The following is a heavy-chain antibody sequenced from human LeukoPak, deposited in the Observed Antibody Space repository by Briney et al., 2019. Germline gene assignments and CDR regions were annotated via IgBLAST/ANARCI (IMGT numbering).Heavy chain of an antibody. Sequence: PSETLSLTCAAYGGSFTGYYWSWIRQPPGTGLEWIGEINHSASTDYNPSLKSRVTISVDTSKNQFSLKLSSMTAADTAVYYCARSQLQLDYYGMDVWGQGTTVTVSS. CDR1: GGSFTGYY. CDR3: ARSQLQLDYYGMDV. CDR2: INHSAST. D-gene: IGHD4-11*01. V-gene: IGHV4-34*01. J-gene: IGHJ6*02.